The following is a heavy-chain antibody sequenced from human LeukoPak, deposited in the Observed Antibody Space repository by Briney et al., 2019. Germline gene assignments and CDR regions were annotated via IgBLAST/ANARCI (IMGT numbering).Heavy chain of an antibody. V-gene: IGHV3-48*03. Sequence: GGSLRLSCAASGFTFSSYEMNWVRQAPGKGLEWVSYISSSGSTIYYADSVKGRFTISRDNAKNSLYLQMNSLRAEVTAVYYCARGRITMVRGSLFDPWGQGTLVTVSS. D-gene: IGHD3-10*01. CDR2: ISSSGSTI. CDR1: GFTFSSYE. J-gene: IGHJ5*02. CDR3: ARGRITMVRGSLFDP.